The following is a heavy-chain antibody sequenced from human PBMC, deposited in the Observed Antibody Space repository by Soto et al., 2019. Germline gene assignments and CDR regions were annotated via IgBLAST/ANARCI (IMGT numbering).Heavy chain of an antibody. CDR1: GGSISSFY. V-gene: IGHV4-59*12. D-gene: IGHD3-22*01. CDR2: IYYSGST. J-gene: IGHJ4*02. Sequence: SETLSLTCTVSGGSISSFYWSWIRQPPGKGLEWIGYIYYSGSTNYNPSLQSRLTISVDTSKNQFSLKLSSVTAADTAVYYCARARGNSDSRGHGMDYWGQGTLVTVSS. CDR3: ARARGNSDSRGHGMDY.